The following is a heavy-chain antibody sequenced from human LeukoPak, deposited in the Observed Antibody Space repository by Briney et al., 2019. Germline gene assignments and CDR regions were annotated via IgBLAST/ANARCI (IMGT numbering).Heavy chain of an antibody. J-gene: IGHJ4*02. CDR1: GGSFSGYY. V-gene: IGHV4-34*01. D-gene: IGHD4-23*01. Sequence: SETLSLTCAVYGGSFSGYYWSWIRQPPGKGLEWIGEINHSGSTNYNPSLKSRVTMLLDRSKNQFSLKLSSVTAADTAVYYCARNGGNSDFDYWGQGTLVTVSS. CDR2: INHSGST. CDR3: ARNGGNSDFDY.